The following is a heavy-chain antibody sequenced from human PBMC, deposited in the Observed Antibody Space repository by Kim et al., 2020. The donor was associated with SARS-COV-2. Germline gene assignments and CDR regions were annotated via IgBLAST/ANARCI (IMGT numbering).Heavy chain of an antibody. Sequence: GGSLILSCAASGFTFSSYAMSWVRQAPGKGLEWVSAISGSGGSTYYADSVKGRFTISRDNPKNTLYLQMNSLRAEDTAVYYCAKDYKINHRITIFGVVITSYGFDYWGQGTLVTVSS. V-gene: IGHV3-23*01. CDR3: AKDYKINHRITIFGVVITSYGFDY. J-gene: IGHJ4*02. D-gene: IGHD3-3*01. CDR2: ISGSGGST. CDR1: GFTFSSYA.